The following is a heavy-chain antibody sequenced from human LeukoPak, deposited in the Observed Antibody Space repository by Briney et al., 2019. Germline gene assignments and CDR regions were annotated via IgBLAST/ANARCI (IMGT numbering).Heavy chain of an antibody. J-gene: IGHJ4*02. CDR3: AKGGNYAPLDY. Sequence: GGSLRLSCAASGLTFSNSPMTWVRQAPGKGLEWVSAISTSGSDTIYTDSVKDRFTISRDNSKNTLYLQMNSLRGEDTAVHYCAKGGNYAPLDYWGQGTLVTVFS. CDR2: ISTSGSDT. CDR1: GLTFSNSP. V-gene: IGHV3-23*01. D-gene: IGHD1-7*01.